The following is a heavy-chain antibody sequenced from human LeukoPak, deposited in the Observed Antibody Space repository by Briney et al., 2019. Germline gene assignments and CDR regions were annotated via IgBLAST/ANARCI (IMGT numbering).Heavy chain of an antibody. CDR2: ISYDGSNK. V-gene: IGHV3-30*04. CDR3: ARSFSLYSYGYYFDY. CDR1: GFTFSSYA. D-gene: IGHD5-18*01. Sequence: GGSLRLSCAASGFTFSSYAMHWVRQAPGKGLEWVAVISYDGSNKYYADSVKGRFTISRDNSKNTLYLQMNSLRAEDTAVYYCARSFSLYSYGYYFDYWGQGTLVTVSS. J-gene: IGHJ4*02.